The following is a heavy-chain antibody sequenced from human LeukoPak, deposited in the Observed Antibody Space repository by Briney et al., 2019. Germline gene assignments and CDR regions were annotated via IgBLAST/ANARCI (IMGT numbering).Heavy chain of an antibody. Sequence: GRSLRLSCAASGFTFDDYAMHWVRQAPGKGLEWVSGISWNSGSIGYADSVKGRFTISRDNAKNSLYLQMNSLRAEDTALYYCAKDILAAAGTGYYYYYYGMDVWGQGTTVTVSS. D-gene: IGHD6-13*01. J-gene: IGHJ6*02. CDR2: ISWNSGSI. CDR1: GFTFDDYA. CDR3: AKDILAAAGTGYYYYYYGMDV. V-gene: IGHV3-9*01.